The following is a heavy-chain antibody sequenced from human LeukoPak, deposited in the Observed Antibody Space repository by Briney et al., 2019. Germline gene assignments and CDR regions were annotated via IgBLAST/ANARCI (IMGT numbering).Heavy chain of an antibody. CDR3: ARGSADY. CDR2: IYYTGTT. V-gene: IGHV4-59*02. Sequence: PSETLSLTCTVSGVSVSRYYWSWIRQPPGKRLEWIGYIYYTGTTNYNPSLESRVTISVDTSKNQFSLKLSSVTAADTAVYYCARGSADYWGQGILVTVSS. CDR1: GVSVSRYY. J-gene: IGHJ4*02.